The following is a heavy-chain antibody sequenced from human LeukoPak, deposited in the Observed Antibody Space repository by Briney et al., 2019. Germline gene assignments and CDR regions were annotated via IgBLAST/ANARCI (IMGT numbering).Heavy chain of an antibody. CDR3: ARDYYDSSGVNYFDY. V-gene: IGHV4-59*01. CDR2: IYYSGST. CDR1: GGSISSYY. Sequence: PSETLSLTCTVSGGSISSYYWSWIRQPPGKGLEWIGYIYYSGSTNYNPSLESRVTISVDTSKNQFSLKLSSVTAADTAVYYCARDYYDSSGVNYFDYWGQGTLVTVSS. J-gene: IGHJ4*02. D-gene: IGHD3-22*01.